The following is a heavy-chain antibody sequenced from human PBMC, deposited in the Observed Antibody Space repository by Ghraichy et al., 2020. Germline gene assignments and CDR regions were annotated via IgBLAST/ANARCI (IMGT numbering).Heavy chain of an antibody. D-gene: IGHD4-23*01. Sequence: GGSLRLSCVASGFPFSSYNMNWVRQSPGKGLEWVSYISSSSRSIFYADSVKGRFTISRDNAQNSLSLQMNSLRDEDTAVYYCARASTVVRFFYYEGMDVWGQGTTVTVSS. CDR2: ISSSSRSI. CDR3: ARASTVVRFFYYEGMDV. J-gene: IGHJ6*02. V-gene: IGHV3-48*02. CDR1: GFPFSSYN.